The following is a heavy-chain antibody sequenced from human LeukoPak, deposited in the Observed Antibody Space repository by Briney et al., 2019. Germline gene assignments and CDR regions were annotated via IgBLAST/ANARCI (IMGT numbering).Heavy chain of an antibody. Sequence: SGPTLVKPTQALTLTCTFSGFSLSTSGVGVGWIRQPPGKALEWLALIYWDDDKRYSPSLKSRLTITKDTSKNQVVLTMTNMDPVDTATYYCARLTMVRGVIITRYFDYWGQGTLVTVS. CDR2: IYWDDDK. CDR3: ARLTMVRGVIITRYFDY. V-gene: IGHV2-5*02. CDR1: GFSLSTSGVG. D-gene: IGHD3-10*01. J-gene: IGHJ4*02.